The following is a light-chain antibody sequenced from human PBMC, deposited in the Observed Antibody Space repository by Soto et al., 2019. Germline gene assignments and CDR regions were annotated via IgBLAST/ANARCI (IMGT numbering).Light chain of an antibody. CDR3: QQRGKWPST. J-gene: IGKJ2*02. CDR2: DAY. CDR1: QSVDRY. V-gene: IGKV3-11*01. Sequence: EAVLTQSPETLSCSADHISYLCSXASQSVDRYVAWYQQKLGQAPRLLIYDAYTRATGVGARFTGSGSATDFSLTITSLEPEDFAVYYCQQRGKWPSTFGPGTKVDIK.